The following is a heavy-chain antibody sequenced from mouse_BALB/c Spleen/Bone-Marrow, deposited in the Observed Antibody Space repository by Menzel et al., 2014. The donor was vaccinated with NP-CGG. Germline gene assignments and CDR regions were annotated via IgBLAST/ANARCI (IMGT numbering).Heavy chain of an antibody. V-gene: IGHV2-2*02. CDR3: ARNYYGSSAY. Sequence: VQRVESGPGLVQPSQSLSITCTVSGFSLTSYGVHWVRQSPGKGLEWLGVIWSGRSTDYNAAFISRLSISKDNSKSQVFFKMNSLQANDTAIYYCARNYYGSSAYWGQGTLVTVSA. D-gene: IGHD1-1*01. CDR2: IWSGRST. CDR1: GFSLTSYG. J-gene: IGHJ3*01.